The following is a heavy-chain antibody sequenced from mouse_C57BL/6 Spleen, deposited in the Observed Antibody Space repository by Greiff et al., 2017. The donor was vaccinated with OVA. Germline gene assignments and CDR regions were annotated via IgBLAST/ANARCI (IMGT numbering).Heavy chain of an antibody. CDR1: GFTFSDYG. V-gene: IGHV5-17*01. D-gene: IGHD3-1*01. J-gene: IGHJ4*01. CDR3: ARRATWMDY. CDR2: ISSGSSTI. Sequence: EVMLVESGGGLVKPGGSLKLSCAASGFTFSDYGMHWVRQAPEKGLEWVAYISSGSSTIYYADTVKGRFTLSRVNAKNTLFLQMTSLRSEDTAMYYCARRATWMDYWGQGTSVTVSS.